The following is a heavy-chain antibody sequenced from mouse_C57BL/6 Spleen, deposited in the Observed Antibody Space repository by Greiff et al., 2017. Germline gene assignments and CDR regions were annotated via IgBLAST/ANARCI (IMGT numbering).Heavy chain of an antibody. CDR3: ARHEXRVYYGKGAWFAY. CDR2: FYPGSGSI. D-gene: IGHD2-1*01. J-gene: IGHJ3*01. CDR1: GYTFTEYT. V-gene: IGHV1-62-2*01. Sequence: LVKPGASVKLSCKASGYTFTEYTIHWVKQRSGQGLEWIGWFYPGSGSIKYNEKFKDKATLTADKSSSTVYMELSRLTSEDSAVYFCARHEXRVYYGKGAWFAYWGQVTLVTVSA.